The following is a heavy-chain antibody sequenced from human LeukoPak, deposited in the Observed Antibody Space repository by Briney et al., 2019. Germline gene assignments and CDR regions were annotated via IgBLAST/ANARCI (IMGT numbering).Heavy chain of an antibody. V-gene: IGHV3-7*01. D-gene: IGHD6-13*01. CDR1: GFTFNIYW. J-gene: IGHJ5*02. Sequence: GGSRRLSCAASGFTFNIYWMSWVRQAPGKGLEWVANIKEDGSEKYYVDSVKGRFTISRDNAKNPLYLQMNSLRAEDTAVYYCARASSWYTPSRFDPWGQGTLVTVSS. CDR3: ARASSWYTPSRFDP. CDR2: IKEDGSEK.